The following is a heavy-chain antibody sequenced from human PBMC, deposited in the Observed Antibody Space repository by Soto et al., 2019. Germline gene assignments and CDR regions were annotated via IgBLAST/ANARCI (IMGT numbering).Heavy chain of an antibody. CDR3: ARPTYYYDSSGPPAY. CDR2: ISSSSSTI. CDR1: GFTFSTYS. Sequence: SGGSLRLSCAASGFTFSTYSMNWVRQAPGKGLEWVSYISSSSSTIFYTDSVKGRFTVSRDNAKNSLYLQMNSLRAEDTAVYHCARPTYYYDSSGPPAYWGQGTLVTVSS. J-gene: IGHJ4*02. D-gene: IGHD3-22*01. V-gene: IGHV3-48*01.